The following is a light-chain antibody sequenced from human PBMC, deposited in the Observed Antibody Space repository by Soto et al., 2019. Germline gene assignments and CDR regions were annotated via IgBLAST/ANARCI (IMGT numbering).Light chain of an antibody. V-gene: IGKV3-20*01. CDR2: GAF. CDR1: QSVSSSY. Sequence: EIVLTQSPGTLSLSPGERATLSCRASQSVSSSYLAWYQQKPGQAPRLLIYGAFSRPTGIPDRFSGSGSGTDFTLTISRLEPEDFAVYYCQQYDSSPLTFGGGTKVEIK. J-gene: IGKJ4*01. CDR3: QQYDSSPLT.